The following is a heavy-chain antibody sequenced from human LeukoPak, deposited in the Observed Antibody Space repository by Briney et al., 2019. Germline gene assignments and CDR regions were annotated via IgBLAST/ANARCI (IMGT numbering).Heavy chain of an antibody. J-gene: IGHJ3*02. CDR3: ARANGDDAFDI. CDR2: IYYSGST. D-gene: IGHD7-27*01. CDR1: GGSISSYY. V-gene: IGHV4-59*01. Sequence: SETLSLTCTVSGGSISSYYWSWIRQPPGKGLGWIGYIYYSGSTNYNPSLKSRVTISVDTSKNQFSLKLSSVTAADTAAYYCARANGDDAFDIWGQGTMVTVSS.